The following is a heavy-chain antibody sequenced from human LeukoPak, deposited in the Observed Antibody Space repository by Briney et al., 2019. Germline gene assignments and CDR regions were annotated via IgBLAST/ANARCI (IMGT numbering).Heavy chain of an antibody. V-gene: IGHV3-23*01. Sequence: GGSLRLSCAASGFTFSSYWMHWVRQAPGKGLEWVSAISGSGGSTYYADSVRGRFTISRDNSKNTLYLQMNSLRAEDTAVYYCATGPKSYYGSGSRYFDYWGQGTLVTVSS. J-gene: IGHJ4*02. CDR1: GFTFSSYW. CDR3: ATGPKSYYGSGSRYFDY. CDR2: ISGSGGST. D-gene: IGHD3-10*01.